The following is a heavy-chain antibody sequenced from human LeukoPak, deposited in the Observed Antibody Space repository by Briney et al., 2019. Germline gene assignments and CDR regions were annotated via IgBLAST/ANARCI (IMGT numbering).Heavy chain of an antibody. J-gene: IGHJ4*02. Sequence: SETLSLTCTVSGVSISSYYWSWIRQPPGKGLEWIGYIYYSGSTNYNPSLKSRVTISVDTSKNQFSLKLSSVTAADTAVYYCARANYNYLLGYWGQGTLVTVSS. V-gene: IGHV4-59*01. CDR3: ARANYNYLLGY. D-gene: IGHD5-12*01. CDR2: IYYSGST. CDR1: GVSISSYY.